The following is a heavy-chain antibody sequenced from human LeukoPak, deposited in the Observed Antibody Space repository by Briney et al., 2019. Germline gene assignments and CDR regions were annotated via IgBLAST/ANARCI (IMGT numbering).Heavy chain of an antibody. CDR1: GFTVSSNY. V-gene: IGHV3-53*01. J-gene: IGHJ4*02. CDR3: ARGDVTIRGVIDY. CDR2: IFTGGGT. Sequence: GGSLRLSCAASGFTVSSNYMSWVRQAPGKGLEWVSVIFTGGGTDYADSVKGRFTISRDNSKNTLYFQMNNLRAEDTALYYCARGDVTIRGVIDYWGQGTLVTVSS. D-gene: IGHD3-10*01.